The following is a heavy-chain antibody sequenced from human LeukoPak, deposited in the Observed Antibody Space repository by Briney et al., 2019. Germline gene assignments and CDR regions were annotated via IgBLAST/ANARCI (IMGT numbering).Heavy chain of an antibody. V-gene: IGHV1-18*01. CDR2: ISAYNGNT. CDR1: GYTFTSYG. J-gene: IGHJ4*02. Sequence: ASVKVPCKASGYTFTSYGISWVRQAPGQGLEWMGWISAYNGNTNYAQKLQGRVTMTTDTSTGTAYMELRSLRSDDTAVYYCARGVHYYDSSGLSDYWGQGTLVTVSS. D-gene: IGHD3-22*01. CDR3: ARGVHYYDSSGLSDY.